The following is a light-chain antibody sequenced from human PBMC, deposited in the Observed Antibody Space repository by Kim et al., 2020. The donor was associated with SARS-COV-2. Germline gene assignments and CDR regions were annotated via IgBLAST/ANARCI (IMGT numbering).Light chain of an antibody. Sequence: QSALTQPASVSGSPGQSIAISCTGTSSDVGAYNYVSWYQQHPGKAPKLMIYDVSERPSGISNRFSGSKSGNTASLTISGLQAEDEADYYCCSYTTTTWVFGGGTKLTVL. CDR2: DVS. V-gene: IGLV2-14*03. CDR3: CSYTTTTWV. CDR1: SSDVGAYNY. J-gene: IGLJ3*02.